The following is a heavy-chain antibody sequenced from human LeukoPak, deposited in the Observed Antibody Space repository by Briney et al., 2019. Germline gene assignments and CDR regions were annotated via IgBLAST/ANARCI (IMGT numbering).Heavy chain of an antibody. CDR2: ISVSGGGT. V-gene: IGHV3-23*01. J-gene: IGHJ4*02. D-gene: IGHD2-21*02. Sequence: GGSLRLSCVASGFTFSTYAMTWVRQAPGKGLEWVSSISVSGGGTYYADSVRGRFTISRDNSKNTLFLHMNSLRAEDTAVYYCVKDWRDEPNCGDDCLQYWGQGTLVTVSS. CDR3: VKDWRDEPNCGDDCLQY. CDR1: GFTFSTYA.